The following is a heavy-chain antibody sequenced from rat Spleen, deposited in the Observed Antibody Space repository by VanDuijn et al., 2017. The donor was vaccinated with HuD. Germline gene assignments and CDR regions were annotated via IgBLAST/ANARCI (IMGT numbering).Heavy chain of an antibody. V-gene: IGHV5-29*01. CDR3: ARQGSSMTVVDF. Sequence: EVQLVESNGGLVQPGRSLKLSCAASGFTFSDHFMAWVRQAPAKGLEWVATIKHDGTGTYYRDSVKGRFTISRDNAKSTLFLQMESRRSEDTATYYGARQGSSMTVVDFGGQGVMITVSS. D-gene: IGHD1-12*03. CDR1: GFTFSDHF. J-gene: IGHJ2*01. CDR2: IKHDGTGT.